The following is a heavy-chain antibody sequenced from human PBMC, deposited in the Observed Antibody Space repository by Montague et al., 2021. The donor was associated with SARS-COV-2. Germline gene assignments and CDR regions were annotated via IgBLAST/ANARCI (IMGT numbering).Heavy chain of an antibody. J-gene: IGHJ4*02. CDR2: ISGSGGST. CDR1: GFTFSSYA. V-gene: IGHV3-23*01. Sequence: SLRLSCAASGFTFSSYAMTWVRQAPGKGLEWVSSISGSGGSTYYADSVKGRFTISRDNSKNTLSLQMNSLRAEDTAVYYCAKAPYETAYVLVYWGQGTLVTVSS. CDR3: AKAPYETAYVLVY. D-gene: IGHD2-21*02.